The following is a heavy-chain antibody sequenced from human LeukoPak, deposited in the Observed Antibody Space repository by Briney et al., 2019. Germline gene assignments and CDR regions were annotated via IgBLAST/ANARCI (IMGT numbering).Heavy chain of an antibody. D-gene: IGHD3-22*01. Sequence: GGSLRLSCAASGFTFSSYSTNWVRQAPGKGLEWVSSISSSSSYIYYADSVKGRFTISRDNAKNSLYLQMNSLRAEDTAVYYCARADGDYDGNFDYWGQGTLVTVSS. J-gene: IGHJ4*02. CDR2: ISSSSSYI. CDR1: GFTFSSYS. CDR3: ARADGDYDGNFDY. V-gene: IGHV3-21*01.